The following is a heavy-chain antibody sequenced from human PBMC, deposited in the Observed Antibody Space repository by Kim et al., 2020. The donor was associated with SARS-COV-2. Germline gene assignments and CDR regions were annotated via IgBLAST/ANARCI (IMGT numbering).Heavy chain of an antibody. Sequence: SETLSLTCTVSGGSISSGDYYWSWIRQPPGKGLEWIGYIYYSGSTYYNQSLKSRVTISVDTSKNQFSLKLSSVTAADMAVYYCARFRQSVVPAAMYFDYWGQGTLVTVSS. D-gene: IGHD2-2*01. CDR3: ARFRQSVVPAAMYFDY. V-gene: IGHV4-30-4*01. J-gene: IGHJ4*02. CDR1: GGSISSGDYY. CDR2: IYYSGST.